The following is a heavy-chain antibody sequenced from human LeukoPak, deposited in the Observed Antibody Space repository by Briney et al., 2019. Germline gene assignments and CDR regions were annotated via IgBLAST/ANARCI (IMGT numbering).Heavy chain of an antibody. D-gene: IGHD3-22*01. J-gene: IGHJ6*03. CDR2: IYTSGST. Sequence: HSEALSLTCTVSGGSISSYYWSWIRPPAGKGLDWIERIYTSGSTNYNPSLKSRVTMSVDTSKNPFSLKMSSVTAADTAVYYCARTRRGSGYYFPIYYYYYMDVWGKGTTVTVSS. V-gene: IGHV4-4*07. CDR1: GGSISSYY. CDR3: ARTRRGSGYYFPIYYYYYMDV.